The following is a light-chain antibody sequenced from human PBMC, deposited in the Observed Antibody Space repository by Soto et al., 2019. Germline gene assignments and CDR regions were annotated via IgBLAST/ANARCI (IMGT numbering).Light chain of an antibody. Sequence: EILMTQSPVTLSVSAGDRVTLSCRASQRVGRNVAWYQQKPGQAPRLLFSGASTRATDIPARFSASGSGTEFNLNISRVEAEDVGVYYCMQPLQSWTFGQGTKVDIK. CDR2: GAS. J-gene: IGKJ1*01. CDR1: QRVGRN. CDR3: MQPLQSWT. V-gene: IGKV3-15*01.